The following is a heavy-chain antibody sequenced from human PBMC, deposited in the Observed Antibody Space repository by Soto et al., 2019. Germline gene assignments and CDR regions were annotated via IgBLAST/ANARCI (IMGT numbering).Heavy chain of an antibody. CDR1: GFSFSSYA. J-gene: IGHJ5*02. CDR2: ISYDGSNK. Sequence: PGGSLRLSCAASGFSFSSYAMHWVRQAPGKGLEWVAVISYDGSNKYYADSVKGRFTVSRDNSMNTLYMQMNSLRAEDTAVYYCAKSDTALSYGFDPWGQGTLVTVSS. V-gene: IGHV3-30-3*02. D-gene: IGHD5-18*01. CDR3: AKSDTALSYGFDP.